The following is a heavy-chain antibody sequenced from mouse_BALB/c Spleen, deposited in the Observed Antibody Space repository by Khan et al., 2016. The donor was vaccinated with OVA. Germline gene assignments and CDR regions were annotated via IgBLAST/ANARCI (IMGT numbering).Heavy chain of an antibody. CDR3: ARTARIKY. D-gene: IGHD1-2*01. J-gene: IGHJ2*01. CDR2: ISYSGST. V-gene: IGHV3-2*02. CDR1: GYSITSGYG. Sequence: EVKLEESGPGLVKPSQSLSLTCTVTGYSITSGYGWNWIRQFPGNKLEWMGYISYSGSTNYNPSLKSRISITRDPSKNQFFLQVNSVTTEDTATYYCARTARIKYWGQGTTLTVSS.